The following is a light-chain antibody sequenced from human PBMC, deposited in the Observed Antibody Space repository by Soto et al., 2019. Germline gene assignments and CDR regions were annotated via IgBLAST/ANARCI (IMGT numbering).Light chain of an antibody. CDR1: SSDVGYYYY. Sequence: QSALTQPASVSGSLGQSITISCTGTSSDVGYYYYVSWYQHHPGKVPKLMIYEVTNRPSGVSNRFSGSKSGNTASLTISGLQAEDEGDYYCSSYTTAYTQVFGGGTKLTVL. J-gene: IGLJ3*02. CDR3: SSYTTAYTQV. CDR2: EVT. V-gene: IGLV2-14*01.